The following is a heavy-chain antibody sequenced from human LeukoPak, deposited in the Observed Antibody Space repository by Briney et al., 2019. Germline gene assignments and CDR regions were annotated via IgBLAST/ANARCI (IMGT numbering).Heavy chain of an antibody. J-gene: IGHJ4*02. CDR1: WCNFTGYY. V-gene: IGHV1-2*02. D-gene: IGHD4-23*01. CDR3: ARGTVVLEHYFDY. Sequence: ASVKVSCKASWCNFTGYYIHRGRPAPGQGLGWVGWINPNSGGTNYAQKFQGRVTMTRDTSISTAYMELSRLRSDDTAVYYCARGTVVLEHYFDYWGQGTLVTVSS. CDR2: INPNSGGT.